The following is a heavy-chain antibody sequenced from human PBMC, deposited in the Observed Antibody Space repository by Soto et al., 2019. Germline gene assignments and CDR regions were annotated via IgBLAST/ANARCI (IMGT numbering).Heavy chain of an antibody. Sequence: PSETLSLTCTVSGGSLSSGDFYWSWIRQPPGKGLEWIGYIYHSGSTYYNPSLKRRLSISVDTSKNQFSLNLSSVTAADTAVYYCARAIGGLWDFDFWGPGTLVTVSS. D-gene: IGHD1-26*01. CDR2: IYHSGST. CDR1: GGSLSSGDFY. V-gene: IGHV4-30-4*01. CDR3: ARAIGGLWDFDF. J-gene: IGHJ4*02.